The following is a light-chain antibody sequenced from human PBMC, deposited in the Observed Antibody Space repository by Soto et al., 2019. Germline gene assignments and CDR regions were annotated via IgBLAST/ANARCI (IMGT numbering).Light chain of an antibody. CDR1: QGISSA. J-gene: IGKJ4*01. CDR2: DAS. CDR3: QQFNSYPPLT. Sequence: AIQLTQSPSSLSASVGDRVTITCRASQGISSALAWYQQKPGKAPKLLIYDASSLESGVPSRFSGSGSGTDFTLTISSLQPEDFATYYCQQFNSYPPLTFGGGTKVGSN. V-gene: IGKV1-13*02.